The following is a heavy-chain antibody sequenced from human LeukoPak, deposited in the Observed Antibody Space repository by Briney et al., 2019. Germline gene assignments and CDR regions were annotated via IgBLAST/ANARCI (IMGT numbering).Heavy chain of an antibody. D-gene: IGHD3-10*01. CDR2: ISYDGSNK. J-gene: IGHJ4*02. CDR3: ARSFYGSGSYSGNYFDY. V-gene: IGHV3-30*04. CDR1: GFTFNSYA. Sequence: GGSLRLSCAASGFTFNSYAMPWVRQAPGKGLEWVAVISYDGSNKYYADSVKGRFTISRDNSKNTLYVQMNSLRAEDTAVYYCARSFYGSGSYSGNYFDYWGQGTLVTVSS.